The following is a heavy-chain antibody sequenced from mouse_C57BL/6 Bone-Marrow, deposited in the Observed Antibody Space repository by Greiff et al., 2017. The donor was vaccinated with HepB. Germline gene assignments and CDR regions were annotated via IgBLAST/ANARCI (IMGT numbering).Heavy chain of an antibody. J-gene: IGHJ2*01. CDR1: GYSITSGYY. V-gene: IGHV3-6*01. D-gene: IGHD2-2*01. CDR3: ARDGYYFDY. Sequence: EVKLMESGPGLVKPSQSLSLTCSVNGYSITSGYYWNWIRQFPGNKLEWMGYISYDGSNNYNPSLKNRISITRDTSKNQFFLKLNSVTTEDTATYYCARDGYYFDYWGQGTTLTVSS. CDR2: ISYDGSN.